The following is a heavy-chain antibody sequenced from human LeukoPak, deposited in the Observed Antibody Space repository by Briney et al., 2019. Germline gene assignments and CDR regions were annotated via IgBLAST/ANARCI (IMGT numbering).Heavy chain of an antibody. J-gene: IGHJ6*02. V-gene: IGHV3-21*01. CDR3: ARDSGDCSGGSCYGMDV. CDR2: ISSGSSYI. CDR1: GFTFSSYT. Sequence: GGSLRLSCAASGFTFSSYTMNWVRQAPGKGLEWVSSISSGSSYIYYADSVKGRFTISRDNAKNSLYLQMNSLRAEDTAVYYRARDSGDCSGGSCYGMDVWGQGTTVTVSS. D-gene: IGHD2-15*01.